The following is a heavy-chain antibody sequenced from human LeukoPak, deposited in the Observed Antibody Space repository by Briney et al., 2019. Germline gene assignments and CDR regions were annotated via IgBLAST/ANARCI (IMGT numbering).Heavy chain of an antibody. Sequence: PSETLSLTCAVYGGSFSGYYWSWVRQAPGKGLEWVSYISSSSSTIYYADSVKGRFTISRDNAKNSLYLQMNSLRAEDTAVYYCARDYTGYYNYWGQGTLVTVPS. CDR3: ARDYTGYYNY. CDR1: GGSFSGYY. V-gene: IGHV3-48*01. CDR2: ISSSSSTI. J-gene: IGHJ4*02. D-gene: IGHD3-9*01.